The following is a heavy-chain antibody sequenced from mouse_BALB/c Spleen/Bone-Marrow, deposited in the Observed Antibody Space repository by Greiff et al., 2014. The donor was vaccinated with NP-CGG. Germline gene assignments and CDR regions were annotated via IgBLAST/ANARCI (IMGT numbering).Heavy chain of an antibody. CDR3: ALYDYDGLSWFAY. V-gene: IGHV1-82*01. D-gene: IGHD2-4*01. J-gene: IGHJ3*01. CDR2: IYPGDGNT. CDR1: GYAFSSSS. Sequence: VQLQQSGPELVKPGASVKISCKASGYAFSSSSMNWVKQRPGQGLEWIGRIYPGDGNTNYNGKFKGKATLTADKSSTTAYMQLSSLTSVDSAVYFCALYDYDGLSWFAYWGQGTLVTVSA.